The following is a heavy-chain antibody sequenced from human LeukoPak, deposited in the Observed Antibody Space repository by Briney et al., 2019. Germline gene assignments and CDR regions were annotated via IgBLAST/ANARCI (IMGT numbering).Heavy chain of an antibody. CDR3: ARDMAEGFDP. J-gene: IGHJ5*02. CDR1: GFTFSSYA. V-gene: IGHV3-30-3*01. Sequence: PGGSLRLSCAASGFTFSSYAMHWVRQAPGKGLEWVAVISYDGSNKYYADSVKGRFTISRDSSKNTLYLQMNSLRAEDTAVYYCARDMAEGFDPWGQGTLVTVSS. CDR2: ISYDGSNK. D-gene: IGHD3-10*01.